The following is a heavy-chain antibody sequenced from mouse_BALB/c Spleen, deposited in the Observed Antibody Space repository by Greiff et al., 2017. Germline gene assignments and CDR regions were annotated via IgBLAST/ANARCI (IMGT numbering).Heavy chain of an antibody. CDR3: TRFGGNYDLWYFDV. CDR2: IYPGSGST. J-gene: IGHJ1*01. Sequence: LQQPGSELVRPGASVKLSCKASGYTFTSYWMHWVKQRPGQGLEWIGNIYPGSGSTNYDEKFKSKATLTVDTSSSTAYMQLSSLTSEDSAVYYCTRFGGNYDLWYFDVWGAGTTVTVSS. V-gene: IGHV1S22*01. CDR1: GYTFTSYW. D-gene: IGHD2-1*01.